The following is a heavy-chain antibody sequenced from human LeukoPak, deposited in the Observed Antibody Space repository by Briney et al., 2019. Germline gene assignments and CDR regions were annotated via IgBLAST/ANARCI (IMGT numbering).Heavy chain of an antibody. V-gene: IGHV3-74*01. CDR2: INMDGTTI. CDR1: GFTFSTYW. CDR3: AKDIRGYYYYYMDV. J-gene: IGHJ6*03. D-gene: IGHD3-22*01. Sequence: GGSLRLSCAASGFTFSTYWMHWVRQSPGKGLVWVSRINMDGTTISYAGSVEGRFTISRDNSKNTLYLQMNSLRAEDTAVYYCAKDIRGYYYYYMDVWGKGTTVTVSS.